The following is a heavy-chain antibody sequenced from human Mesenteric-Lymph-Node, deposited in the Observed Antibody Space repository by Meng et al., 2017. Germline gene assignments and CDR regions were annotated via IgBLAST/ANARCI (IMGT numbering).Heavy chain of an antibody. J-gene: IGHJ4*02. Sequence: GESLKISCTASGFPFSSYWMNWIRQAPGKGLEWVASIKQDESEKYYADSVKGRFTVSRDNGKNSLYLQMDSLIADDTAMYYCTRDVTFYGTGSYPDYWGQGMQVTVSS. CDR3: TRDVTFYGTGSYPDY. CDR2: IKQDESEK. D-gene: IGHD3-10*01. V-gene: IGHV3-7*01. CDR1: GFPFSSYW.